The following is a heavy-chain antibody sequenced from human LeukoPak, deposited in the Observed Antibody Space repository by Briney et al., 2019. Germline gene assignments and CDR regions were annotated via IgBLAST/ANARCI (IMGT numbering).Heavy chain of an antibody. Sequence: PSETLSLTCSVSGDSISDYYWSWIRQPPGKGLEWIGYMHSSGSTNYNPSLKSRVTISVDTSKNQFSLKLSSVTAADTALYYCARDRGITGTTESDPWGQGTLVIVSS. V-gene: IGHV4-59*01. CDR3: ARDRGITGTTESDP. CDR2: MHSSGST. D-gene: IGHD1-7*01. CDR1: GDSISDYY. J-gene: IGHJ5*02.